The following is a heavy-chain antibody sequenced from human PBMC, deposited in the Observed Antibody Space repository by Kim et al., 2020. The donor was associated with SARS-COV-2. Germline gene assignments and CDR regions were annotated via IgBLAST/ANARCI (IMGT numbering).Heavy chain of an antibody. D-gene: IGHD3-10*01. J-gene: IGHJ5*02. V-gene: IGHV1-3*01. CDR3: AREDSGSYNWFDP. Sequence: SQNFQGRDTITRDTSATTAYMELSSLTSKDTAVYYCAREDSGSYNWFDPWGQGTLVTVSS.